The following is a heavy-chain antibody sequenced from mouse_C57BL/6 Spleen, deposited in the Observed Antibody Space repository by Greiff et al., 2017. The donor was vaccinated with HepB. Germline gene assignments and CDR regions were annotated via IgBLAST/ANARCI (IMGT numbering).Heavy chain of an antibody. CDR1: GYTFTDYY. J-gene: IGHJ2*01. V-gene: IGHV1-26*01. CDR2: INPNNGGT. Sequence: EVQLQQSGPELVKPGASVKISCKASGYTFTDYYMNWVKQSPGKSLEWIGDINPNNGGTSYNQKFKGKATLTVDKSSSTAYMELRSLTSEDSAVYYCAGGASFDYWGQGTTLTVSS. CDR3: AGGASFDY.